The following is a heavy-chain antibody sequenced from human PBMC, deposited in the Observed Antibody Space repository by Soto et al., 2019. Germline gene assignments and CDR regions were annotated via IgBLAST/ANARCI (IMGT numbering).Heavy chain of an antibody. CDR1: GVSLSGYV. J-gene: IGHJ6*03. V-gene: IGHV3-23*01. CDR2: IDNSGDGT. Sequence: QLLESGGGLVQPGGSLRLSCAASGVSLSGYVMSWVRQAPGKGPEWVSCIDNSGDGTYYADSVKGRFTISRDDPKNTLYLQMNSLRAEDTAIYYCTGPYYYMDVWGEGTTVTVSS. CDR3: TGPYYYMDV.